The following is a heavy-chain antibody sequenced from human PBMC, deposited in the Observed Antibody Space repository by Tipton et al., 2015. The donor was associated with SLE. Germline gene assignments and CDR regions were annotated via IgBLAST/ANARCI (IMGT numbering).Heavy chain of an antibody. CDR2: IYTGGNT. Sequence: TLSLTCTVSGGSISRYYWGWIRQPAGKGLEWIGRIYTGGNTKYNPSLESRVTLSVDASKDQFSLRLTSVTAADTAIYYCATRYYDYIWGGSRKYFFDYWGQGAPVTVSS. V-gene: IGHV4-4*07. D-gene: IGHD3-16*01. J-gene: IGHJ4*02. CDR1: GGSISRYY. CDR3: ATRYYDYIWGGSRKYFFDY.